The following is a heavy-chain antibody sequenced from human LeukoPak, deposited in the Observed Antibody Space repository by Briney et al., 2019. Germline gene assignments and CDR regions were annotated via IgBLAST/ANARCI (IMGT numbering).Heavy chain of an antibody. CDR1: GYTFTSYG. CDR3: ARDPLVPAGKGGTFDY. D-gene: IGHD2-2*01. Sequence: ASVKVSCNASGYTFTSYGISWVRQAPGQGLEWMGWISAYNGNTNYAQKLQGRVTMTTDTSTSTAYMELRSLRSDDTAVYYCARDPLVPAGKGGTFDYWGQGTLVTVSS. CDR2: ISAYNGNT. J-gene: IGHJ4*02. V-gene: IGHV1-18*01.